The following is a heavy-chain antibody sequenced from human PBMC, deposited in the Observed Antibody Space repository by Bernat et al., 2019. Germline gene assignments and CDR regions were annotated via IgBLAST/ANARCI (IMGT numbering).Heavy chain of an antibody. CDR2: INAGNGNT. Sequence: QVQLVQSGAEVKKPGASVKVSCKASAYTFTSYAMLWVRQAPGQRLEWMGWINAGNGNTKYSQKFQGRVTITRDTSASTACMELSSLRSEDTAVYYCARALRFCSSTSCYHYYYYGMDVWGQGTTVTVSS. D-gene: IGHD2-2*01. J-gene: IGHJ6*02. CDR3: ARALRFCSSTSCYHYYYYGMDV. CDR1: AYTFTSYA. V-gene: IGHV1-3*01.